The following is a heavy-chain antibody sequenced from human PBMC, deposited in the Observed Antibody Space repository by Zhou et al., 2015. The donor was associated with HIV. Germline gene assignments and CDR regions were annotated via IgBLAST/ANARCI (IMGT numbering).Heavy chain of an antibody. Sequence: QVQLVQSGAEVKKPGSSVKVSCKASGGTFSSYAISWVRQAPGQGLEWMGGIIPIFGTANYAQKFQNRVTLTADRSTNTAYMELQSLTSDDTAVYFCARRPITVSGLDPFDLWGQGSLVTVS. CDR3: ARRPITVSGLDPFDL. CDR2: IIPIFGTA. J-gene: IGHJ4*02. D-gene: IGHD4-17*01. CDR1: GGTFSSYA. V-gene: IGHV1-69*06.